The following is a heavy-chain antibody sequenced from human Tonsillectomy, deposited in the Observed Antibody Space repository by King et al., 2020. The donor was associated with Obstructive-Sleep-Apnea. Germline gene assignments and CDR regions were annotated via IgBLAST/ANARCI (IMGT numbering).Heavy chain of an antibody. CDR3: AREFAYSSTWYTWDY. D-gene: IGHD6-13*01. Sequence: QLVQSGGGLVKPGESLRLSCAASGFTFSDYYMSWIRQAPGKGLEWVSYISTSGSTIYYADSVKGRFTISRDNAKNSLFLQMNSLRAEDTAAYYCAREFAYSSTWYTWDYWGQGTLVTVSS. CDR1: GFTFSDYY. J-gene: IGHJ4*02. CDR2: ISTSGSTI. V-gene: IGHV3-11*01.